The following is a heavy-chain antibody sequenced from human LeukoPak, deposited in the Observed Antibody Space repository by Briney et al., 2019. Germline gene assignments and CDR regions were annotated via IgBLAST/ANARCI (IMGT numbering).Heavy chain of an antibody. V-gene: IGHV3-21*01. CDR1: GFIFSSYS. CDR3: ARAAGGVSGYDLYYFDY. D-gene: IGHD5-12*01. Sequence: GGSLRLSCAASGFIFSSYSMNWIRQAPGKGLEWVSCISSSSYMYYADSVRGRFTISRDNAKRSLYLQMNSLRAEDTAVYYCARAAGGVSGYDLYYFDYWGQGALVTVSS. J-gene: IGHJ4*02. CDR2: ISSSSYM.